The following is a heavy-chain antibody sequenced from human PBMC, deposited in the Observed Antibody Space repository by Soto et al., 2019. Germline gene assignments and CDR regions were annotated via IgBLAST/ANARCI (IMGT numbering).Heavy chain of an antibody. CDR1: GGTFSSYA. V-gene: IGHV1-69*01. CDR2: IIPIFGTA. J-gene: IGHJ6*02. CDR3: ARDSGDTAMGNDYYYRMDV. D-gene: IGHD5-18*01. Sequence: QVQLVQSGAEVKKPGSSVKVSCKASGGTFSSYAISWVRQAPGQGLEWMGGIIPIFGTANYAQKFQGRVTITADESTSTAYRELSSLRSAETAVLYCARDSGDTAMGNDYYYRMDVWGQGTTVTVSS.